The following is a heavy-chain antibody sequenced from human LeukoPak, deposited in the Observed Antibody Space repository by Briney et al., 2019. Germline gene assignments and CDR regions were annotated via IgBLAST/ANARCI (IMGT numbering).Heavy chain of an antibody. Sequence: GESLKISCKGSGYSFTSYYIGWVRQMPGKGLEWMGIIYSADSDTRYSPSFRGQVTISADKSISTAYLQWSSLKASDTAMYYCASRIYCTSGSCYPEAFDIWGQGTMVTVSS. CDR1: GYSFTSYY. D-gene: IGHD2-15*01. CDR3: ASRIYCTSGSCYPEAFDI. J-gene: IGHJ3*02. CDR2: IYSADSDT. V-gene: IGHV5-51*01.